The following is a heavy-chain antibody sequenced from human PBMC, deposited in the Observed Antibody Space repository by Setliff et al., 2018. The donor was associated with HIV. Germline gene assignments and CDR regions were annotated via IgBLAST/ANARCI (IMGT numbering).Heavy chain of an antibody. CDR3: ARIGGTVVGGDNFDY. J-gene: IGHJ4*02. CDR1: GYSIGSGYY. Sequence: PSETLSLTCVVSGYSIGSGYYWGWIRRPPGKGLEWIGSVFHSGTTYYKPSLDSRVTISVDTSRNQFSLSLTSVTAADTALYYCARIGGTVVGGDNFDYWGPGILVTV. CDR2: VFHSGTT. V-gene: IGHV4-38-2*01. D-gene: IGHD1-7*01.